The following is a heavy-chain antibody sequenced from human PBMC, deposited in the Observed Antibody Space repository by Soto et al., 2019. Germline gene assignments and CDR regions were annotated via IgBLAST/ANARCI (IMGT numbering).Heavy chain of an antibody. CDR2: MYTKERT. V-gene: IGHV4-4*07. D-gene: IGHD3-16*01. CDR1: GCSMTNYY. J-gene: IGHJ5*02. CDR3: ARDDYKDGGNNWFDH. Sequence: PXETLSLTCAVAGCSMTNYYWSWIRQPAGKGLEWIGRMYTKERTNYNLSFKSRVTMSVDTSKNQFSLKLNAVTAADTAVYYCARDDYKDGGNNWFDHWGQGTLVTVSS.